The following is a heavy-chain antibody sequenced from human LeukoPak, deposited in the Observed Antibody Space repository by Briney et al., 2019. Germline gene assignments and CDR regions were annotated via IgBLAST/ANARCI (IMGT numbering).Heavy chain of an antibody. D-gene: IGHD6-6*01. V-gene: IGHV4-34*01. J-gene: IGHJ1*01. CDR3: ARGGAARLHFQN. CDR2: INHSGST. Sequence: AETLSLTCAVYGGSFSGHYWSWIRQPPGKGLEWIGEINHSGSTNYNPSLKSRVTISVDTSKNQFSLNLNSVTAADTAVYYCARGGAARLHFQNWGQGTLVTVSS. CDR1: GGSFSGHY.